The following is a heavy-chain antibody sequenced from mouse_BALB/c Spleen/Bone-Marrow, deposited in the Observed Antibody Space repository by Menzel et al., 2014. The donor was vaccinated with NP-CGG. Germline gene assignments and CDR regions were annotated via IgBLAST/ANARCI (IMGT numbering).Heavy chain of an antibody. Sequence: EVMLVESGGGLVKPGGSLKLSCAASGFTFSSYGMSWVRQTPEKRLEWVATISGGGSYTYYPDGVKGRFTISRDNAKNNLYLQMSSLRSEDTALYYCARGHYRYDAYAMDYWGQGTSVTVSS. D-gene: IGHD2-14*01. V-gene: IGHV5-9-2*01. CDR3: ARGHYRYDAYAMDY. J-gene: IGHJ4*01. CDR2: ISGGGSYT. CDR1: GFTFSSYG.